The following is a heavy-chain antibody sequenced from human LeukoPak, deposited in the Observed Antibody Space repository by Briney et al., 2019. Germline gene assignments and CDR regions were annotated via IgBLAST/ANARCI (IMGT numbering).Heavy chain of an antibody. CDR3: ARSRYQLLENWFDP. D-gene: IGHD2-2*01. V-gene: IGHV4-39*01. J-gene: IGHJ5*02. CDR2: IYYSGST. Sequence: SETLSLTCTVSGGSISSSSYYWGWIRQPPGKGLEWIVSIYYSGSTYYNPSLKSRDTISVDTSKNQFSLKLSSVTAADTAVYYCARSRYQLLENWFDPWGQGTLVTVSS. CDR1: GGSISSSSYY.